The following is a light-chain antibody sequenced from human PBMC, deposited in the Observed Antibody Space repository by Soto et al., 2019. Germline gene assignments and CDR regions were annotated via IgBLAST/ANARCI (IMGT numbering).Light chain of an antibody. CDR2: XVT. CDR1: SSDVGAYKY. CDR3: TSYVGNDIWV. Sequence: QSVLTQPPSASGSPGQSVTISCTGTSSDVGAYKYVSWYQQYPGKAPKLMIXXVTKRPSGXXXXXXGSKSGNTASLTVSGXXXXXXXXXXCTSYVGNDIWVFGGGTKVTVL. J-gene: IGLJ3*02. V-gene: IGLV2-8*01.